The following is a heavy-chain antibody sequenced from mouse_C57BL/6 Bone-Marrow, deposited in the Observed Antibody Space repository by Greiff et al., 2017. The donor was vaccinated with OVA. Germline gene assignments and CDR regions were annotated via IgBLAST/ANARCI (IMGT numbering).Heavy chain of an antibody. Sequence: EVQVVESGGDLVKPGGSLKLSCAASGFTFSSYGMSWVRQTPDKRLEWVATISSGGSYTYYPDSVKGRFTISRDNAKNTLYLQMSSLKSEDTAMYYCASLLSSFSYGGQGTTLTVSS. CDR1: GFTFSSYG. D-gene: IGHD1-1*02. CDR2: ISSGGSYT. CDR3: ASLLSSFSY. V-gene: IGHV5-6*01. J-gene: IGHJ2*01.